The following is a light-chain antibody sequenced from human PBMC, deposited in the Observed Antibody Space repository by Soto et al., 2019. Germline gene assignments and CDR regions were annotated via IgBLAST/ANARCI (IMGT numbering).Light chain of an antibody. Sequence: EIVFTQSPGTLSSPPVETSTLSCKASQSVSSSYLAWYQQKPGQAPRLLIYDASSRASGIPARFSGRGSGTDFTLTISYLEPEDFAIYYCQQGGNWPLTCGQGTRLEIK. CDR1: QSVSSSY. J-gene: IGKJ5*01. CDR3: QQGGNWPLT. V-gene: IGKV3D-20*02. CDR2: DAS.